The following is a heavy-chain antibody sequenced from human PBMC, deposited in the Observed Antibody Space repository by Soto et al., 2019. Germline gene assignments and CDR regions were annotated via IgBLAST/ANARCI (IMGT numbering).Heavy chain of an antibody. CDR1: GLTFSSYA. CDR3: AKRQGYRMDV. J-gene: IGHJ6*02. V-gene: IGHV3-23*01. Sequence: EVQLLESGGGLVQPGGSLRLSCAASGLTFSSYAMSWVRQAPGKGLEWVSAITGSGDSTFYADSVKGRFTISRDNSKNTLYLQMNSLRAEDTAVYYCAKRQGYRMDVWGQGTTVTVSS. CDR2: ITGSGDST.